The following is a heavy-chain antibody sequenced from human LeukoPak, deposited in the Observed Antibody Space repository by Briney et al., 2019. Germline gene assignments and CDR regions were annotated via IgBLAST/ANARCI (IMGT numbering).Heavy chain of an antibody. CDR3: AKVFLSDWLIDS. J-gene: IGHJ4*02. CDR2: ISGSGSST. V-gene: IGHV3-23*01. Sequence: PGGSLRLFCAASAFTFSSYAMSWVRQAPGKGLEWVSTISGSGSSTYYADSVKGRFTISRDNSKYTLYLQMDSPRAEDTTVYYCAKVFLSDWLIDSWGQGTLVTVSS. D-gene: IGHD3-9*01. CDR1: AFTFSSYA.